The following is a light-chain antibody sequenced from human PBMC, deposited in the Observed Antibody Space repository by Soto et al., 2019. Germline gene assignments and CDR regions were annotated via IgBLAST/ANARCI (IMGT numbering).Light chain of an antibody. CDR1: QSVSSY. V-gene: IGKV3-11*01. CDR2: DAS. J-gene: IGKJ4*01. CDR3: QHRSNWPRT. Sequence: EIVLTQSPATLSLSPGERATLSCRASQSVSSYLAWYQQKRGQAPRLLIYDASKRATGIPARFRGSGSGTDFTLTISSLEPEDFAVYYCQHRSNWPRTFGGGTKVEIK.